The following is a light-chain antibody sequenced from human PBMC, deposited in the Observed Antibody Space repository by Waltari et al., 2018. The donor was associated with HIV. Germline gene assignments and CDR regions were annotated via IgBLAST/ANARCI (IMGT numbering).Light chain of an antibody. CDR3: LQWSNWPLT. CDR1: QSVRTS. V-gene: IGKV3-11*01. J-gene: IGKJ3*01. Sequence: EIVLTQSPATLSLSPGERATLSCRASQSVRTSLGWYQQKPGQAPRLLISHASNRATGIPARFSGSGSGTDFTLTISSLEPEDFAFYYCLQWSNWPLTFGPGTRVDVK. CDR2: HAS.